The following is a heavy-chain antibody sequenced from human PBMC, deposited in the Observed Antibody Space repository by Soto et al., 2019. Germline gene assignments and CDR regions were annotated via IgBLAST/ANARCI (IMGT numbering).Heavy chain of an antibody. CDR2: IKQDGSEK. J-gene: IGHJ6*02. Sequence: GGSLRLSCAASGFTFSSYWMSWVRQAPGKGLEWVANIKQDGSEKYYVDSVKGRFTISRDNAKNSLYLQMNSLRAEDTAVYYCARTPTCSSTSCYYYYYGMDVWGQGTTVTVSS. CDR1: GFTFSSYW. CDR3: ARTPTCSSTSCYYYYYGMDV. D-gene: IGHD2-2*01. V-gene: IGHV3-7*01.